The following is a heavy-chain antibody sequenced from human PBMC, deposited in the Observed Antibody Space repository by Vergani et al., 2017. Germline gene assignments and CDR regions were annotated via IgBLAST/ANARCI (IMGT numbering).Heavy chain of an antibody. CDR3: ARGWDYSHYYYGMDV. CDR1: GGPISSYY. V-gene: IGHV4-59*01. CDR2: IYYSGGT. D-gene: IGHD3-10*01. Sequence: QVQLQESGPGLVKPSETLSLTCTVSGGPISSYYRSWIRQPPGKGLEWIGYIYYSGGTNYNPSLKSRVTISVDTSKNQFSLKLSSVTAADTAVYYCARGWDYSHYYYGMDVWGQGTTVTVSS. J-gene: IGHJ6*02.